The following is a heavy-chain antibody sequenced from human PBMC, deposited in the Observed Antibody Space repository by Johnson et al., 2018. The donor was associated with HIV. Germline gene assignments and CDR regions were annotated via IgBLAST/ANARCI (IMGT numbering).Heavy chain of an antibody. Sequence: VQLVEPGGGLVQRGESLRLSCAASSVNVSNNYMIWVRQAPGKGLEWVSVTYSGGSTYQSDYVKGSFTISRDNSKNTLFLQMNSLRVEDTAIYSWSGRSSAWYEDAFDIWGQGTMVTVSS. CDR2: TYSGGST. D-gene: IGHD6-19*01. V-gene: IGHV3-66*01. CDR1: SVNVSNNY. CDR3: SGRSSAWYEDAFDI. J-gene: IGHJ3*02.